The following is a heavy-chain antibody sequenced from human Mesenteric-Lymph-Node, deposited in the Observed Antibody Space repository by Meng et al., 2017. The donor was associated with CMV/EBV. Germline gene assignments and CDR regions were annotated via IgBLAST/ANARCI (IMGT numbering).Heavy chain of an antibody. D-gene: IGHD5-18*01. V-gene: IGHV3-23*01. CDR3: AKDGRGYSPYYFDS. J-gene: IGHJ4*02. Sequence: ESLKISCAASGFTFNNYAMSWVRQAPGKGLKWVSALSGSGINTYYADSVKGRFTISRDNSKNTLYLQMSSLRAEDTAVYYCAKDGRGYSPYYFDSWGQGTLVTVSS. CDR1: GFTFNNYA. CDR2: LSGSGINT.